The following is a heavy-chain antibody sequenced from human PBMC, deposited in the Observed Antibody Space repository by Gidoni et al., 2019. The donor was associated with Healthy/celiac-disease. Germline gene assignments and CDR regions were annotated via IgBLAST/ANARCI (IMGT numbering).Heavy chain of an antibody. J-gene: IGHJ3*02. Sequence: EVQLVESGGGLVQPGGSLRLSCAASGFTFSSYSMHWVRQAPGKGLEWVSYISSSSSTIYYADSVKGRFTISRDNAKNSLYLQMNSLRAEDTAVYYCARQSSLRYFDWLLKFNAFDIWGQGTMVTVSS. CDR3: ARQSSLRYFDWLLKFNAFDI. V-gene: IGHV3-48*01. CDR2: ISSSSSTI. D-gene: IGHD3-9*01. CDR1: GFTFSSYS.